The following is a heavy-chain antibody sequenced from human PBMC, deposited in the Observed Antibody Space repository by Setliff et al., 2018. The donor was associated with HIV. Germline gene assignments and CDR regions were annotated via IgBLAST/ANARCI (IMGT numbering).Heavy chain of an antibody. D-gene: IGHD3-10*01. CDR1: GYTFTSFG. J-gene: IGHJ4*02. CDR3: ATDRTQTGMNMVRGRLTDPARYPLDY. Sequence: ASVKVSCKASGYTFTSFGLSWVRQAPGQGLEWMAWISLYNDYTNLAPRFRGRVTLTTDTSTRTAYMELTSLTSDDTAVYYCATDRTQTGMNMVRGRLTDPARYPLDYWGQGTLVTVSS. V-gene: IGHV1-18*01. CDR2: ISLYNDYT.